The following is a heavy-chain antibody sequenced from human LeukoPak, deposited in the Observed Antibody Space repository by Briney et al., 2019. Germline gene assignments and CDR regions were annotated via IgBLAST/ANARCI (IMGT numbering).Heavy chain of an antibody. CDR3: TAGTGRSDFDS. Sequence: GGSLRLSCAASGFTFSNARMSWVRQAPGRGLEWVGRIKRKGDDGTIDYAAPVKGRLSISREDSKKTLYLQMKSLKTEDTAVYYCTAGTGRSDFDSWGQGTLVTVSS. CDR2: IKRKGDDGTI. V-gene: IGHV3-15*01. CDR1: GFTFSNAR. D-gene: IGHD3/OR15-3a*01. J-gene: IGHJ4*02.